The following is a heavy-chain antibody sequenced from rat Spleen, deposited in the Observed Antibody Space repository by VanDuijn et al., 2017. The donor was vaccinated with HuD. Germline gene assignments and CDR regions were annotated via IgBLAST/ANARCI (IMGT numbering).Heavy chain of an antibody. J-gene: IGHJ3*01. CDR3: ARLSEKFVTTVAPGWFTY. CDR2: ISTGGGNT. CDR1: GLTFSHYY. Sequence: EVQLVESGGGLVQPGRSMKLSCAASGLTFSHYYMAWVRQAPTKDLEWVASISTGGGNTYYRDSVKGRFTISRDNAKSTLYLQMDSLRSEDTATYYCARLSEKFVTTVAPGWFTYWGQGTLVTVSS. V-gene: IGHV5-25*01. D-gene: IGHD1-8*01.